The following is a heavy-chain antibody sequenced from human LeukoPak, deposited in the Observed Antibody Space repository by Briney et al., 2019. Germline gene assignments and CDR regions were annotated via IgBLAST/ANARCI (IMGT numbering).Heavy chain of an antibody. V-gene: IGHV4-4*07. CDR3: ARDTYYYDSSGYYRLDY. Sequence: SETLSLTCTVSGVSISSYYWSWIRQPAGKGLEWIGRIYTSGSTNYNPSLKSRVTMSVDTSKNQFSPKLSSVTAADTAVYYCARDTYYYDSSGYYRLDYWGQGTLVTVSS. CDR1: GVSISSYY. J-gene: IGHJ4*02. CDR2: IYTSGST. D-gene: IGHD3-22*01.